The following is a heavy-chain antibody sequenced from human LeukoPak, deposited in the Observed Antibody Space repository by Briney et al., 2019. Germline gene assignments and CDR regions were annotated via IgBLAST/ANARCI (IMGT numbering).Heavy chain of an antibody. CDR2: ISGSGGST. CDR3: TKDFYDSSGYYRHDH. CDR1: GFTFSSYG. D-gene: IGHD3-22*01. J-gene: IGHJ4*02. Sequence: GGSLRLSCAASGFTFSSYGMHWVRQAPGKGLEWVSGISGSGGSTNYADSVKGRFTISRDESKNTLYLQMNSLRVEDTAAYYCTKDFYDSSGYYRHDHWGQGTLVTVSS. V-gene: IGHV3-23*01.